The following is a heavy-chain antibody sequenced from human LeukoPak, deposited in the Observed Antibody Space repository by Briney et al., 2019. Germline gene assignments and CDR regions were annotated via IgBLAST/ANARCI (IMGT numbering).Heavy chain of an antibody. CDR1: GFTFSGYW. J-gene: IGHJ4*02. V-gene: IGHV3-7*05. Sequence: GSLRLSCAASGFTFSGYWMSWVRQAPGKGLEWVANIKQDGSEKYYVDSVEGRFTISRDNAKNSLYLQMNSLRAEDTAVYYCARGGGTFEYWGQGTLVTVFS. CDR3: ARGGGTFEY. D-gene: IGHD1-1*01. CDR2: IKQDGSEK.